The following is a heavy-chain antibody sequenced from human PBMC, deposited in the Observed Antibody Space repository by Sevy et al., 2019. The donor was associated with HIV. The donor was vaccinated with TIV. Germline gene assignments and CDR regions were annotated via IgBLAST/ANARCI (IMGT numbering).Heavy chain of an antibody. CDR1: GFTFSSYG. Sequence: GESLKISCAASGFTFSSYGMHWVRQAPGKGLEWVAVISYDGSNKYYADSVKGRFTISRDNSKNTLYLQMNSLRAEDTAVYYCAKDQGYSYGNDAFDIWGQGTMVTVSS. J-gene: IGHJ3*02. CDR2: ISYDGSNK. D-gene: IGHD5-18*01. V-gene: IGHV3-30*18. CDR3: AKDQGYSYGNDAFDI.